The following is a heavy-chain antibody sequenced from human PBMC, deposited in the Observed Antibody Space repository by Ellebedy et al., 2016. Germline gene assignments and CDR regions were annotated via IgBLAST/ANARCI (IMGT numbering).Heavy chain of an antibody. Sequence: GESLKISXAASGFTFSSYAMSWVRQAPGKGLEWVSAISGSGGSTYYADSVKGRFTISRDNSKNTLYLQMNSLRAEDTAVYYCARRGNDYSNYGWYFDLWGRGTLVTVSS. J-gene: IGHJ2*01. CDR3: ARRGNDYSNYGWYFDL. V-gene: IGHV3-23*01. CDR1: GFTFSSYA. CDR2: ISGSGGST. D-gene: IGHD4-11*01.